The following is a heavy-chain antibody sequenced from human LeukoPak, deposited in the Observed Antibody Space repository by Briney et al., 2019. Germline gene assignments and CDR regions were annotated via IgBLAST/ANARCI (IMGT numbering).Heavy chain of an antibody. Sequence: GGSLRLSCAASGFTFRTFAMYWVRQAPGKGLEWVATISVDVNTRYYEDSVKGRCSISRDNSENMMYLQMNDLRDEDTAVYFCARDTYSSSWSPLTYGGQGTLVTVS. J-gene: IGHJ4*02. D-gene: IGHD6-13*01. V-gene: IGHV3-30-3*01. CDR3: ARDTYSSSWSPLTY. CDR1: GFTFRTFA. CDR2: ISVDVNTR.